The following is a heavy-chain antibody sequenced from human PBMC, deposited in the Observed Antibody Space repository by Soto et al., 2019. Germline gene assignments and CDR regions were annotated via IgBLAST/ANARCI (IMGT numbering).Heavy chain of an antibody. D-gene: IGHD2-8*01. V-gene: IGHV3-49*04. CDR1: GFSFGDYA. Sequence: PGGSLRLSCTGSGFSFGDYAIKWVRQAPGKGLECVGLIRSQTCHETPEYAASVKDRFTSTRDDSNIVAYLQITSLRAEDTAVYSSGREESPETAYFSDSWGQGTLVTVSS. CDR2: IRSQTCHETP. CDR3: GREESPETAYFSDS. J-gene: IGHJ4*02.